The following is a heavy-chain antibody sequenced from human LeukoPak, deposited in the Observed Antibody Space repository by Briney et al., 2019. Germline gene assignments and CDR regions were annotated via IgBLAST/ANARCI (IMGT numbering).Heavy chain of an antibody. CDR2: IYHSGST. Sequence: PSETLSLTCTVSGYSISSGYYWGWIRQPPGKGLEWIGSIYHSGSTYYNPSLKSRVTISVDTSKNQFSLKLSSVTAADTAVYYCARAAYDSSGYYWSWFDPWGQGTLVTVSS. D-gene: IGHD3-22*01. CDR1: GYSISSGYY. J-gene: IGHJ5*02. CDR3: ARAAYDSSGYYWSWFDP. V-gene: IGHV4-38-2*02.